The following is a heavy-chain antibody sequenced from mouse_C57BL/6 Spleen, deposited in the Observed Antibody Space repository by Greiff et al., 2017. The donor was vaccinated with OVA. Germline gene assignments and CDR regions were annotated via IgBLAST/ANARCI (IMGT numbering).Heavy chain of an antibody. CDR2: IDPSDSYT. CDR1: GYTFTSYW. D-gene: IGHD3-2*02. V-gene: IGHV1-59*01. J-gene: IGHJ2*01. CDR3: ADHSSGFH. Sequence: QVQLQQSGAELVRPGTSVKLSCKASGYTFTSYWMHWVKQRPGQGLEWIGVIDPSDSYTNYNQKFKGKATLTVDTSSSTAYMQLSSLTSEDSAVYYCADHSSGFHWGQGTTLTVSS.